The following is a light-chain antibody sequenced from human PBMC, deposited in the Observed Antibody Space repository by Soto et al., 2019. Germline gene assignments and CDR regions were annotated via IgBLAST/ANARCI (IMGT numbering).Light chain of an antibody. Sequence: EIVLTQSPGTLSLSPGERATLSCRASQSVSSSYLAWYQQKPGQAPRLLVYAASTRATGIPDRFSGSGSGTDFTLTISRLEPEDFAVYYCQQYGSSPSCTFGQGTKVEIK. CDR1: QSVSSSY. V-gene: IGKV3-20*01. J-gene: IGKJ2*02. CDR2: AAS. CDR3: QQYGSSPSCT.